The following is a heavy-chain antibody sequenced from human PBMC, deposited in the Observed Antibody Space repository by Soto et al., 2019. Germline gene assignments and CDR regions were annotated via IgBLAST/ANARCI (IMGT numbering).Heavy chain of an antibody. V-gene: IGHV1-18*01. CDR2: ISAYNGNT. Sequence: QVQLVQSGAEVKKPGASVKVSCKASGYTFTSYGISWVRQAPGQGLEWMGWISAYNGNTNYAQKLQGRVTMTTDTSTSTAYMELRSLRSDDTAVYYCATSLLYGSGSYSPYYYYGMDVWGQGTTVTVSS. D-gene: IGHD3-10*01. J-gene: IGHJ6*02. CDR1: GYTFTSYG. CDR3: ATSLLYGSGSYSPYYYYGMDV.